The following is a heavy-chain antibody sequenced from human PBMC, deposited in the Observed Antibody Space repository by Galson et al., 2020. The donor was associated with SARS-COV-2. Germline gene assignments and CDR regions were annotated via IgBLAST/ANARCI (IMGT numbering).Heavy chain of an antibody. Sequence: GGSLRLSCAASGFTISSYWMSWVRQAPGKGLEWVANIKEDGSEKSYVDSVKGRFTISRDNAKNSVYLQMNILRAEDTAVYYCARGPYYYGSETYHYFYYWGQGTLVTVAS. V-gene: IGHV3-7*03. J-gene: IGHJ4*02. CDR1: GFTISSYW. CDR3: ARGPYYYGSETYHYFYY. CDR2: IKEDGSEK. D-gene: IGHD3-10*01.